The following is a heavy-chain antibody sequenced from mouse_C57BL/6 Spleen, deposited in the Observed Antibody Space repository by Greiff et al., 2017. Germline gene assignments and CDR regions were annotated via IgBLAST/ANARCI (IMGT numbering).Heavy chain of an antibody. CDR1: GYTFTDYY. V-gene: IGHV1-26*01. Sequence: EVQLQQSGPELVKPGASVKISCKASGYTFTDYYMNWVKQSHGKSLEWIGDINPNNGGTSYNQKFKGKATLTVDKSSSTAYMELRSLTSEDSAVYYCARRGLLRGTYAMDYWGQGTSVTVSS. CDR3: ARRGLLRGTYAMDY. D-gene: IGHD1-1*01. J-gene: IGHJ4*01. CDR2: INPNNGGT.